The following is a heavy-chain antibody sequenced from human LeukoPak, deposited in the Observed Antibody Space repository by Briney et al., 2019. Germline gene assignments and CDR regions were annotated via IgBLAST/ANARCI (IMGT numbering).Heavy chain of an antibody. CDR1: GFTFSSYA. CDR2: ISYDGSNK. J-gene: IGHJ6*02. D-gene: IGHD2-2*01. CDR3: AKDLTNYYYYGMDV. Sequence: GGSLRLSCAASGFTFSSYAMSWVRQAPGKGLEWVAVISYDGSNKYYADSVKGRFTISRDNSKNTLYLQMNSLRAEDTAVYYCAKDLTNYYYYGMDVWGQGTTVTVSS. V-gene: IGHV3-30*18.